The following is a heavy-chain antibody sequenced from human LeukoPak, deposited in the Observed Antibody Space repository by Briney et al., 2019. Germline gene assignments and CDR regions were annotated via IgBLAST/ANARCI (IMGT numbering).Heavy chain of an antibody. CDR1: GGSISSYY. J-gene: IGHJ5*02. V-gene: IGHV4-59*12. CDR3: ARDPRYCSGGSCYVTGVNWFDP. Sequence: PSETLSLTCTVSGGSISSYYWSWIRQPPGKGLEWIGYIYYSGSTNYNPSLKSRVTISVDTSKNQFSLKLSSVTAADTAVYYCARDPRYCSGGSCYVTGVNWFDPWGQGTLVTVSS. CDR2: IYYSGST. D-gene: IGHD2-15*01.